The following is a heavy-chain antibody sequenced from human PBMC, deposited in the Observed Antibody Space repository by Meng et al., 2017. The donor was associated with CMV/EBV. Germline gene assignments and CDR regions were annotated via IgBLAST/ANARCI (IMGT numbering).Heavy chain of an antibody. V-gene: IGHV1-2*02. D-gene: IGHD3-9*01. CDR3: ARVGRYFVVLDY. Sequence: ASVKVSCKASGYTFTGYYMHWVRQASGQGLEWMGWINPNSGGTNYAQKFQGRVTMTRDTSISTAYMELSRLRSDATAVYYCARVGRYFVVLDYWGQGTLVTVSS. J-gene: IGHJ4*02. CDR2: INPNSGGT. CDR1: GYTFTGYY.